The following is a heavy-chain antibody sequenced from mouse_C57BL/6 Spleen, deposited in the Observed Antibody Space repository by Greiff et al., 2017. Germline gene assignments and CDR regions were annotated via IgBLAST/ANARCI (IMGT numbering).Heavy chain of an antibody. CDR1: GFNIKDYY. Sequence: VQLKQSGAELVKPGASVKLSCTASGFNIKDYYMHWVKQRTEQGLEWIGRIDPEDGETKYAPKFQGKATITADTSSNTAYLQRSSLTSEDTAVYYWARPPFTEGYAMDYWGQGTSVTVSA. V-gene: IGHV14-2*01. J-gene: IGHJ4*01. CDR2: IDPEDGET. CDR3: ARPPFTEGYAMDY.